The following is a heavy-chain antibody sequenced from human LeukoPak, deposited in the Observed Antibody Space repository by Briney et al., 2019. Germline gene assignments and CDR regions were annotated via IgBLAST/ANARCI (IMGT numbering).Heavy chain of an antibody. J-gene: IGHJ3*02. V-gene: IGHV3-48*01. CDR3: ARAMATGTTVGDAFDI. CDR1: GFTFSTYS. CDR2: ISSSSSTI. D-gene: IGHD1-1*01. Sequence: PGGSLRLSCAASGFTFSTYSMNWVRQAPGKGLEWVSYISSSSSTIYSDSVKGRFTISRDNAKNSLYLQMNSLRAEDTAVYYCARAMATGTTVGDAFDIWGQGTMVTVSS.